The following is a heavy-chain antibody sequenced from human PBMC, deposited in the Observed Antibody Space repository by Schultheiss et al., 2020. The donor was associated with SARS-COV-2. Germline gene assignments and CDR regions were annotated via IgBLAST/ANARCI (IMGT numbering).Heavy chain of an antibody. Sequence: ASVKVSCKASGYTFTNYYLHWVRQAPGQGLEWMGWINPKSGNTKYAQKLQGWVTMTRDMSTSTAYMELSSLRSEETAVYYCAASSVRGEYYYGMDVWGQGTTVTVSS. CDR1: GYTFTNYY. CDR3: AASSVRGEYYYGMDV. CDR2: INPKSGNT. J-gene: IGHJ6*02. D-gene: IGHD3-10*01. V-gene: IGHV1-2*04.